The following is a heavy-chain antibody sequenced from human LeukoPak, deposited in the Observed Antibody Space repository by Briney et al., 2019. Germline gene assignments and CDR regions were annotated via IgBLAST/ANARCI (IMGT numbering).Heavy chain of an antibody. J-gene: IGHJ4*02. CDR2: IYYSGST. Sequence: MPSETLSLTCTVSGVSISSYYWSWIRQPPGKGLEWIGYIYYSGSTNYNPSLKSRVTISVDTSKNQFSLRLSSVTAADTAVYYCARGGLRPVSTDYWGQGTLVTVSS. V-gene: IGHV4-59*01. CDR1: GVSISSYY. CDR3: ARGGLRPVSTDY. D-gene: IGHD5-12*01.